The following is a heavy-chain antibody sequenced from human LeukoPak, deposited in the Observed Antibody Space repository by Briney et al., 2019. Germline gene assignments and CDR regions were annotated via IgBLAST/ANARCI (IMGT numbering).Heavy chain of an antibody. V-gene: IGHV1-69*13. CDR2: IIPIFGTA. D-gene: IGHD4-17*01. Sequence: SVKVSCKASGGTFISYAISWVRQAPGQGLEWMGGIIPIFGTANYAQKFQGRVKITADESTSTAYMELSSLRYEDTAVYYCARCPTTVIHRYYGMDVWGQGTTVTVSS. J-gene: IGHJ6*02. CDR3: ARCPTTVIHRYYGMDV. CDR1: GGTFISYA.